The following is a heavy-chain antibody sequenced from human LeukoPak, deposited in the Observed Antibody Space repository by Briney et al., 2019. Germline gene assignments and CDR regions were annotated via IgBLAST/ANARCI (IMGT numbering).Heavy chain of an antibody. CDR1: GFTFTSYC. V-gene: IGHV3-23*01. Sequence: GSLSLSCAAAGFTFTSYCMSWVRQAAGKGRGWVSAISGRGGSTYYADSVKGRFTISRDNSKNTLYLQMNSLRAEDTAVYYCAKDLIAAPPGEVDYWGQGTLVTVSS. CDR3: AKDLIAAPPGEVDY. D-gene: IGHD2/OR15-2a*01. CDR2: ISGRGGST. J-gene: IGHJ4*02.